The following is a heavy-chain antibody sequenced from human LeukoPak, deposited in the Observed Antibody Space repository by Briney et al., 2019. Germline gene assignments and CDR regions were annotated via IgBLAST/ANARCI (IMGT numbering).Heavy chain of an antibody. CDR2: ISWDGGST. CDR3: AKASGELPGDAFDI. V-gene: IGHV3-43*01. D-gene: IGHD1-26*01. J-gene: IGHJ3*02. Sequence: GGSLRLSCAASGFTFDDYTMHWVRQAPGKGLEWVSLISWDGGSTYYADSVKGRFTISRDNSKNSLYLQMNSLRTEDTALYCCAKASGELPGDAFDIWGQGTMVTVSS. CDR1: GFTFDDYT.